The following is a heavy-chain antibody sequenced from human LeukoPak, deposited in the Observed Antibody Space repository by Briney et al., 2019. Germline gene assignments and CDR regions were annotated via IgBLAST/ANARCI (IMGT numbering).Heavy chain of an antibody. CDR3: ARDRRLGYFDY. Sequence: GGSLRLSCAASGFTFSSYAMHWVRQAPGEGLEWVAVISYDGSNKYYADSVKGRFTISRDNSKNTLYLQMNSLRAEDTAVYYCARDRRLGYFDYWGQGTLVTVSS. V-gene: IGHV3-30*01. J-gene: IGHJ4*02. CDR2: ISYDGSNK. D-gene: IGHD3-16*01. CDR1: GFTFSSYA.